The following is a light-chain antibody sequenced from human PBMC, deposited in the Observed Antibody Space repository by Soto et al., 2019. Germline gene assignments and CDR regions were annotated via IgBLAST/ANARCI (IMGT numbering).Light chain of an antibody. V-gene: IGLV1-40*01. CDR2: GNN. CDR1: SSNIGANYD. Sequence: QSVLTQPPSVSGAPGQRVTISCTGSSSNIGANYDVHWYQHRPGTAPKLLIFGNNNRPSGVPDRFSGSKSGTSASLAITGLPAEDEGDYYCQSYDSTMSARYVFGTGTKVTVL. CDR3: QSYDSTMSARYV. J-gene: IGLJ1*01.